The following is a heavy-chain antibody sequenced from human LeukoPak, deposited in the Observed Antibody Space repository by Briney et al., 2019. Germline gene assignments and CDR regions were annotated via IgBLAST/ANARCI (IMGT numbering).Heavy chain of an antibody. J-gene: IGHJ4*02. V-gene: IGHV3-30*04. D-gene: IGHD5-24*01. CDR1: GFTFSSYA. Sequence: GGSLRLSCAASGFTFSSYAMHWVRQAPGKGLEWVAVISYDGSNKYYADSVKGRFTISRDSSKNTLYLQMNSLRAEDTAVYYCARDQLEMATITYFDYWGQGTLVTVSS. CDR3: ARDQLEMATITYFDY. CDR2: ISYDGSNK.